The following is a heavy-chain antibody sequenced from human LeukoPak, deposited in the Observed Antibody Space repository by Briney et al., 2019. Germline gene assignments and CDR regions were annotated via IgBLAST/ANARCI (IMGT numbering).Heavy chain of an antibody. Sequence: GGSLRLSCAASGFTFSNYGLYWVRQSPGKGLEWVALIWNDGSHKYYDDSVKDRFSISRDNSQSTLHLQMSNLRAEDTAIYYCARDSDEYGDSHIDYWGQGTLVAVSS. CDR3: ARDSDEYGDSHIDY. CDR1: GFTFSNYG. V-gene: IGHV3-33*07. CDR2: IWNDGSHK. D-gene: IGHD4-17*01. J-gene: IGHJ4*02.